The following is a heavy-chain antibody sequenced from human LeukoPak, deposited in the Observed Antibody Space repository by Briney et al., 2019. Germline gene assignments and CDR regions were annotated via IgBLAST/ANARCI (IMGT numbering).Heavy chain of an antibody. D-gene: IGHD3-16*01. V-gene: IGHV3-23*01. Sequence: DSVKGRFTISRDNSKNTLYLQMNSLRDEDTAVYYSAKDADHYHYSSNSCGQGNPVTVSS. J-gene: IGHJ4*02. CDR3: AKDADHYHYSSNS.